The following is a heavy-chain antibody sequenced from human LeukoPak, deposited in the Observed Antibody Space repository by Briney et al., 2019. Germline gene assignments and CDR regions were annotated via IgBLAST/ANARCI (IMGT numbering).Heavy chain of an antibody. V-gene: IGHV1-2*02. CDR2: INPNSGGT. Sequence: ASVKVSCKASGYTFTGYYMHWVRQAPGQGLEWMGWINPNSGGTNYAQKFQGRVTMTRDTSISTAYMELSRLRSDDTAVYYCARVSRFLEWWDYFDYWGQGTLVSVSS. CDR1: GYTFTGYY. J-gene: IGHJ4*02. D-gene: IGHD3-3*01. CDR3: ARVSRFLEWWDYFDY.